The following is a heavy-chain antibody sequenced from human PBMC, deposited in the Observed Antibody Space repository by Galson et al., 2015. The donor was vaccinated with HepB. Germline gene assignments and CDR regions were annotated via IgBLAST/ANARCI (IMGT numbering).Heavy chain of an antibody. CDR2: ISPYNGNT. J-gene: IGHJ4*02. CDR3: ARLGAAAGFLGY. D-gene: IGHD6-13*01. CDR1: GYTFTTFG. V-gene: IGHV1-18*01. Sequence: SVKVSCKASGYTFTTFGITWVRQAPGQGLEWMGWISPYNGNTNYAQKLQGRVTMTTDTSTSTAYMELRSLRSDDTAVYYCARLGAAAGFLGYWGQGTLVTVSS.